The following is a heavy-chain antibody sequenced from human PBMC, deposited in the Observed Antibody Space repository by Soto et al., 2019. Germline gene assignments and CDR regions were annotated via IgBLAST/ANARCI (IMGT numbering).Heavy chain of an antibody. CDR3: ARGIAAAGSYYYYGMDV. CDR1: GYTFTGYY. Sequence: ASVKVSCKXSGYTFTGYYMHWVRQAPGQGLEWMGWINPNSGGTNYAQKFQGRVTMTRDTSISTAYMELSRLRSDDTAVYYCARGIAAAGSYYYYGMDVWGQGTTVTVSS. V-gene: IGHV1-2*02. J-gene: IGHJ6*02. D-gene: IGHD6-13*01. CDR2: INPNSGGT.